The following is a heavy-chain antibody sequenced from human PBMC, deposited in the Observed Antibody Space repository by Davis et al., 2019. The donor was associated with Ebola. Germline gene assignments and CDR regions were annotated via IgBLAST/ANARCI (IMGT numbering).Heavy chain of an antibody. Sequence: PGGSLRLSCAASGFTFSRYWMSWVRQAPGKGLEWVANIKTDGTEGYYADSVEGRFTISRDNAKNSLYLQMNSLRAEDTAVYYCARSSIAARPGYYYGMDVWGQGTTVTVSS. CDR1: GFTFSRYW. V-gene: IGHV3-7*01. D-gene: IGHD6-6*01. CDR3: ARSSIAARPGYYYGMDV. J-gene: IGHJ6*02. CDR2: IKTDGTEG.